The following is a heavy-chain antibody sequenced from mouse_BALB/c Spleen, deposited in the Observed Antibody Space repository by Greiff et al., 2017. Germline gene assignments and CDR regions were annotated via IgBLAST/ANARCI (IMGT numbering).Heavy chain of an antibody. V-gene: IGHV5-6*01. J-gene: IGHJ2*01. CDR3: ARHGDGNYYFDY. CDR1: GFTFSSYG. D-gene: IGHD2-1*01. Sequence: VESGGDLVKPGGSLKLSCAASGFTFSSYGMSWVRQTPDKRLEWVATISSGGSYTYYPDSVKGRFTISRDNAKNTLYLQMSSLKSEDTAMYYCARHGDGNYYFDYWGQGTTLTVSA. CDR2: ISSGGSYT.